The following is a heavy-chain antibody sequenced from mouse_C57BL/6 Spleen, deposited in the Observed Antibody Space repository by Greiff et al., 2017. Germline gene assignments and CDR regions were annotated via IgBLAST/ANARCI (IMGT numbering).Heavy chain of an antibody. CDR1: GYTFTSYW. CDR2: IDPNSGGT. D-gene: IGHD1-1*01. CDR3: ARSDGSSYWYFDF. V-gene: IGHV1-72*01. J-gene: IGHJ1*03. Sequence: VQLQQPGAELVKPGASVKLSCKASGYTFTSYWMHWVKQRPGRGLEWIGRIDPNSGGTKYNEKFKSKATLTVDKPSSTAYMQLSSLTSDDSADYSCARSDGSSYWYFDFWGTGTTVTVSS.